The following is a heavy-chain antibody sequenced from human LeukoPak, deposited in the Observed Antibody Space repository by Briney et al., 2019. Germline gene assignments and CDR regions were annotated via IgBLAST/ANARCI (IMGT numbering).Heavy chain of an antibody. J-gene: IGHJ6*02. Sequence: PEGPLRLSCAASGFTFSSYAMSWVRQAPGKGLEWVSAISGSGGSTYYADSVKGRFTISRDNAKNTLYLQMNTLRVEDTAVYYCTRDLMDYDVSTGLHHYYMDVWGQGTTVTVSS. D-gene: IGHD3-9*01. CDR3: TRDLMDYDVSTGLHHYYMDV. CDR2: ISGSGGST. CDR1: GFTFSSYA. V-gene: IGHV3-23*01.